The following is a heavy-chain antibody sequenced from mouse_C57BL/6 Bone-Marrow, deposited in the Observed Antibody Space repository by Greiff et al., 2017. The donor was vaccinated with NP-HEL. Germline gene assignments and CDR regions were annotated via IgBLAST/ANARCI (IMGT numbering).Heavy chain of an antibody. V-gene: IGHV1-54*01. Sequence: PGQGLEWIGVINPGSGGTNYNEKFKVKATLTADKSSSTAYMQLSSLTSEDSAVYFCARGQDYGSSYWYFDVWGTGTTVTVSS. CDR3: ARGQDYGSSYWYFDV. CDR2: INPGSGGT. J-gene: IGHJ1*03. D-gene: IGHD1-1*01.